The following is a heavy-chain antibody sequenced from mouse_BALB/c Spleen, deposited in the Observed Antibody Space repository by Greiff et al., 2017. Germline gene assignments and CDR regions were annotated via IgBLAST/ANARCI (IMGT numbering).Heavy chain of an antibody. D-gene: IGHD2-14*01. CDR3: TRGGRYDVDWYFDV. J-gene: IGHJ1*01. V-gene: IGHV1-5*01. Sequence: EVQLQQSGTVLARPGASVKMSCKASGYSFTSYWMHWVNQRPGQGLEWIGAIYPGNSDTSYNQKFKGKAKLTAVTSASTAYMELSSLTNEDSAVYYCTRGGRYDVDWYFDVWGAGTTVTVSS. CDR1: GYSFTSYW. CDR2: IYPGNSDT.